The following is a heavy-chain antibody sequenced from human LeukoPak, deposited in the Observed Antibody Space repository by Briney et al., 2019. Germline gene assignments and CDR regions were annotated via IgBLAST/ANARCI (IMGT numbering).Heavy chain of an antibody. CDR1: GYTFTSYY. D-gene: IGHD3-22*01. V-gene: IGHV1-46*01. Sequence: ASVKVSCKASGYTFTSYYMHWVRQAPGQGLEWMGIINPSGGSTSYAQKFQGRVTMTRDTSTSTVYMELSSLRSEDTAVYYCARACCITMIVVAQPNYWGQGTLVTVPS. CDR2: INPSGGST. CDR3: ARACCITMIVVAQPNY. J-gene: IGHJ4*02.